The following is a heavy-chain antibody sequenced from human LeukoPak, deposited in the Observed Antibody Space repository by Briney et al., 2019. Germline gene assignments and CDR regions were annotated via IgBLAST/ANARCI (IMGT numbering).Heavy chain of an antibody. Sequence: GGSLEISRKGSGFRFTSYWNGGVRPMPGKGLEWVGMIYPDDSDTRYSPSFQGQVTISADKSISTAYLQWSNLKASDTAMYYCARWYYYDNSGYSSHAFDIWGQGTMVTVSS. V-gene: IGHV5-51*01. CDR1: GFRFTSYW. J-gene: IGHJ3*02. CDR3: ARWYYYDNSGYSSHAFDI. D-gene: IGHD3-22*01. CDR2: IYPDDSDT.